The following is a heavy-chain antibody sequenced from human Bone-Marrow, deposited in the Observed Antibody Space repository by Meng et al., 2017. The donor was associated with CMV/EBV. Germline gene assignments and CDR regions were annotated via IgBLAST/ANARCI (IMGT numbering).Heavy chain of an antibody. CDR3: ARDIIAKVLRYFDWPTPFDY. D-gene: IGHD3-9*01. CDR2: IWYDGSNK. V-gene: IGHV3-33*01. Sequence: GESLKISCAASGFTFSSYGMHWVRQAPGKGLGWVAVIWYDGSNKYYADSVKGRFTISRDNAKNSLYLQMNSLRAEDTAVYYCARDIIAKVLRYFDWPTPFDYWGQGTLVTVSS. CDR1: GFTFSSYG. J-gene: IGHJ4*02.